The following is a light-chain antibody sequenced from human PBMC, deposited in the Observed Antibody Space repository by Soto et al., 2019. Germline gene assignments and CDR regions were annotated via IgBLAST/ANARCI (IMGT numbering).Light chain of an antibody. J-gene: IGLJ1*01. CDR2: DVS. CDR3: CSYAGSYTYYV. V-gene: IGLV2-11*01. Sequence: QSVLTQPRSVSGSPGQSVTISCTGTSSDVGCYNYVSWYQQHPGKAPKLMIYDVSKRPSGVPDRFSGSKSGNTASLTISGLQAEDEADYYCCSYAGSYTYYVFGTGTKVTVL. CDR1: SSDVGCYNY.